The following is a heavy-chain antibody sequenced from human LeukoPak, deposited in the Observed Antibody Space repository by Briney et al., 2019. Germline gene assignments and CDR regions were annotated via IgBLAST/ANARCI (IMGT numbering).Heavy chain of an antibody. D-gene: IGHD6-6*01. CDR2: ISAYNGNT. Sequence: GASVKVSCKASGYTFTSYGISWVRQAPGQGLEWMGWISAYNGNTNYAQKLQGRVTMTTDTSTSTAYMELRSLRSDDTAVYYCARGVRGYSSSFDYYYMDVWGKGTTVTVSS. CDR3: ARGVRGYSSSFDYYYMDV. CDR1: GYTFTSYG. J-gene: IGHJ6*03. V-gene: IGHV1-18*01.